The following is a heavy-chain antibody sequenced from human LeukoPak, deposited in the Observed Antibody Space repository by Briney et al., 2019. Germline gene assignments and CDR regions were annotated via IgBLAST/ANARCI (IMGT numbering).Heavy chain of an antibody. V-gene: IGHV3-30*01. CDR3: ARDLDWNYELDY. CDR2: ISYDGSNK. CDR1: GFTFSSYA. J-gene: IGHJ4*02. Sequence: GGSLRLSCAASGFTFSSYAMHWIRQAPGKGLEWVAVISYDGSNKYYADSVKGRFTISRDNSKNTLYLQMNSLRAEDTAVYYCARDLDWNYELDYWGQGTLVTVSS. D-gene: IGHD1-7*01.